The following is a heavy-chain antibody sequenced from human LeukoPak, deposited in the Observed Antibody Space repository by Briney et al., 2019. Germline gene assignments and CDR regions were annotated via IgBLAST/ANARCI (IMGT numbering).Heavy chain of an antibody. CDR1: DYSITNGYY. CDR2: IYYSGST. V-gene: IGHV4-38-2*02. CDR3: ARSYFSSRPSPLQH. Sequence: SDTLSLTCTVSDYSITNGYYWGWIRPPPGRGLEWIGSIYYSGSTYYNPSLKSRVTISVDTSKNQFSLKLSSVTAADTAVYYCARSYFSSRPSPLQHWGQGTLVTVSS. J-gene: IGHJ1*01. D-gene: IGHD6-13*01.